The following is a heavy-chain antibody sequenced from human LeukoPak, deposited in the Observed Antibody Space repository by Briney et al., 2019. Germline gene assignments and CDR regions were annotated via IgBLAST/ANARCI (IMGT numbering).Heavy chain of an antibody. CDR3: ARGVYYYDSSGQGDFQH. CDR2: IIPTFGTA. Sequence: SVKVSCKASGGTFSSYAISWVRQAPGQGLEWMGRIIPTFGTANYAQKFQGRVTITTDESTSTAYMELSSLRSEDTAVYYCARGVYYYDSSGQGDFQHWGQGTLVTVSS. CDR1: GGTFSSYA. V-gene: IGHV1-69*05. D-gene: IGHD3-22*01. J-gene: IGHJ1*01.